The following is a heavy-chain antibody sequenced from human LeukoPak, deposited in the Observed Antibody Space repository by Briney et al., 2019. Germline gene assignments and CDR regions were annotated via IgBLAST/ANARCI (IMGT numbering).Heavy chain of an antibody. CDR2: IYTSGST. J-gene: IGHJ4*02. D-gene: IGHD2-2*01. Sequence: SETLSLTCTVSGGSISSYYWSWIRQPAGKGLEWIGRIYTSGSTNYNPSLKSRVTMSVDTSKNQFSLKLSPVTAADTAVYYCARGGDCSSTSCYYYFDYWGQGTLVTVSS. CDR3: ARGGDCSSTSCYYYFDY. CDR1: GGSISSYY. V-gene: IGHV4-4*07.